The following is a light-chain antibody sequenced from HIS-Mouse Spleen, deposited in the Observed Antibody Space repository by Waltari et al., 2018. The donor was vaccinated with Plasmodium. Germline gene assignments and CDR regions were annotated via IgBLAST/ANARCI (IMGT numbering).Light chain of an antibody. CDR3: SSYTSSSTWV. CDR2: DVS. V-gene: IGLV2-14*03. Sequence: QSALTQPASVSGSPGQSITIHCTGTSRDVGGYNYVSWYQQHPGKAPQLMIYDVSNRPSGVSNRFSGSKSGNTASLTISGLQAEDEADYYCSSYTSSSTWVFGGGTKLTVL. CDR1: SRDVGGYNY. J-gene: IGLJ3*02.